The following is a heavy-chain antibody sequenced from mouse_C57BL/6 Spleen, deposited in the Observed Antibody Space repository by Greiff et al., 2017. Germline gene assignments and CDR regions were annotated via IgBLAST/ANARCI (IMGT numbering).Heavy chain of an antibody. CDR3: ARRKSHAMDY. CDR1: GFTFSDYG. J-gene: IGHJ4*01. CDR2: ISNLAYSI. Sequence: EVKVVESGGGLVQPGGSLKLSCAASGFTFSDYGMAWVRQAPRKGPEWVAFISNLAYSIYYADTVTGRFTSSRENAKNTLYLEMSSLRSEDTAMYYCARRKSHAMDYWGQGTSVTVSS. V-gene: IGHV5-15*01.